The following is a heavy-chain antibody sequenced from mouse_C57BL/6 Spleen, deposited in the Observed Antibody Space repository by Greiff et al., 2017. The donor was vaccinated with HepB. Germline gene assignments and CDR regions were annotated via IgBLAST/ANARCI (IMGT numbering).Heavy chain of an antibody. CDR2: ISSGSSTI. D-gene: IGHD2-4*01. CDR3: ARSNLDYDGGAWFAY. Sequence: EVQGVESGGGLVKPGGSLKLSCAASGFTFSDYGMHWVRQAPEKGLEWVAYISSGSSTIYYADTVKGRFTISRDNAKNTLFLQMTSLRSEDTAMYYCARSNLDYDGGAWFAYWGQGTLVTVSA. V-gene: IGHV5-17*01. J-gene: IGHJ3*01. CDR1: GFTFSDYG.